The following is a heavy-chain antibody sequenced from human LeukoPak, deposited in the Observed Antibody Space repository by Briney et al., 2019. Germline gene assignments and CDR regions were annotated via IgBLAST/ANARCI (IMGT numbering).Heavy chain of an antibody. CDR1: GFTFSIFW. D-gene: IGHD3-22*01. CDR2: IKQDGSAK. CDR3: ATSYDSSGNN. J-gene: IGHJ4*02. Sequence: GGFLRLSCAASGFTFSIFWMSWVRQAPGKGLEWVANIKQDGSAKYYVDSVKGRFTISRDNARNSLYLEMNNLRAEDTAIYYCATSYDSSGNNWGQGTLVTVS. V-gene: IGHV3-7*01.